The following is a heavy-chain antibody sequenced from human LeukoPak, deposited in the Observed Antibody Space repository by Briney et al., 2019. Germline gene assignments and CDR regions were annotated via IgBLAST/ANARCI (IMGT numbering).Heavy chain of an antibody. CDR2: IRNKGASYST. CDR3: SRGDFKAS. Sequence: PGGSLRLSCAASGFTFSEQYMGWVRQAPGKGLEWVARIRNKGASYSTDYAASVKGRFTISRDDSKNSLYLQMNSLKTEDTAVYYCSRGDFKASWGQGTLVTVSS. D-gene: IGHD3-3*01. CDR1: GFTFSEQY. J-gene: IGHJ5*02. V-gene: IGHV3-72*01.